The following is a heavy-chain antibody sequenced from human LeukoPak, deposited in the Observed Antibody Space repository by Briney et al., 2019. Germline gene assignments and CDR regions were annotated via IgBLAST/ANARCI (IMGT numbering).Heavy chain of an antibody. Sequence: PSETLSLTCTVSGGSISSYYWSWIRQPPGKGVEWIGRIYTSGSTNYNPSLKSRVTMSVDTSKNQFSLKLSSVTAADTAVYYCARDRGYCSGGSCYRYFDYWGQGTLVTVSS. CDR1: GGSISSYY. CDR2: IYTSGST. V-gene: IGHV4-4*07. CDR3: ARDRGYCSGGSCYRYFDY. J-gene: IGHJ4*02. D-gene: IGHD2-15*01.